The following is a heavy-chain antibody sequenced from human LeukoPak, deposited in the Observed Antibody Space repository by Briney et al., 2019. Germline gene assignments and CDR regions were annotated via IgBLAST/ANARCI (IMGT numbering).Heavy chain of an antibody. CDR1: GFTFSSYA. CDR2: ISYDGSNK. Sequence: GRSLRLSCAASGFTFSSYAMHWVRQAPGKGLEWVAVISYDGSNKYYADSVKGRFTISRDNSKNTLYLQMNSLRAEDTAVYYCAKGSYDFWSGYYPNWFDPWGQGTLVTVSS. V-gene: IGHV3-30-3*01. CDR3: AKGSYDFWSGYYPNWFDP. D-gene: IGHD3-3*01. J-gene: IGHJ5*02.